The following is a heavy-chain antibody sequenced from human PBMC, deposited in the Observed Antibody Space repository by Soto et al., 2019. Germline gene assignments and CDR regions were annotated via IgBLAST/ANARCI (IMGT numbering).Heavy chain of an antibody. V-gene: IGHV5-51*01. CDR3: ARRDSSGYYHACDI. J-gene: IGHJ3*02. Sequence: PGESLKISCKGSGYSFTSYWIGWVRQMPGKGLEWMGIIYPGASDTRYSPSFQGRVTISAEKSISPAYLQWSSLKASDTAMYYCARRDSSGYYHACDIWAQGTKVIV. CDR2: IYPGASDT. CDR1: GYSFTSYW. D-gene: IGHD3-22*01.